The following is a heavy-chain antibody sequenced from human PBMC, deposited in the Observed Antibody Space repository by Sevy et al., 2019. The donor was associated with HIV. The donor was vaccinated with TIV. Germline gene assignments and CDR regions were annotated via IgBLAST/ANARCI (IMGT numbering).Heavy chain of an antibody. Sequence: GGSLRLSCAASGLAFSSYAMHWVRQAPDKGLEWVAVISYDGSNQDYADSVNGRFTISRDNSKNTLYLQMNSLRVEDTAVYYCARFPPERAFDIWGQGTMVTVSS. CDR3: ARFPPERAFDI. V-gene: IGHV3-30*04. CDR2: ISYDGSNQ. CDR1: GLAFSSYA. J-gene: IGHJ3*02.